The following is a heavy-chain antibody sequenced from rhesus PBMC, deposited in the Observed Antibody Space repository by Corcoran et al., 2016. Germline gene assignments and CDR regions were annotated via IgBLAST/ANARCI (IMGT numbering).Heavy chain of an antibody. D-gene: IGHD4-29*01. V-gene: IGHV4-147*01. J-gene: IGHJ6*01. CDR2: IYGANGNH. CDR1: GGSISTFW. CDR3: AKWAGRPNWAYGLDS. Sequence: QVHLQESGPGVMKPSETLSLTCAVSGGSISTFWLVWLRQPPGTGLEWIGNIYGANGNHIYSPALNRRVTISTDTSKNQFSLKLTSVTAADTAVYYCAKWAGRPNWAYGLDSWGQGVVVTVSS.